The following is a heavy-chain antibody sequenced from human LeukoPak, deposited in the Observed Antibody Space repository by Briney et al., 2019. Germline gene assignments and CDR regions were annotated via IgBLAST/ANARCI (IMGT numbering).Heavy chain of an antibody. CDR2: IYPGDSDT. Sequence: GASLQISCQGSRYTFTSYWIGWVRQLPGQGLEWMGIIYPGDSDTRYSPSFQGQVTISADKSISTAYLQWSSLKASDAAMYYCARLAHSSSWYVDWFDPWGQGTLVTVSS. J-gene: IGHJ5*02. V-gene: IGHV5-51*01. CDR1: RYTFTSYW. D-gene: IGHD6-13*01. CDR3: ARLAHSSSWYVDWFDP.